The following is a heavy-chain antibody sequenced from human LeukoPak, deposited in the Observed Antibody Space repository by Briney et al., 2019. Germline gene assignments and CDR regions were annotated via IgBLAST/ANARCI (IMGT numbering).Heavy chain of an antibody. CDR3: ARVVTGRLDY. CDR1: RFTFSSYA. V-gene: IGHV4-59*01. CDR2: IYYSGST. Sequence: GSLRLSCAAFRFTFSSYAMSWVRQPPGKGLECIGDIYYSGSTNYNPSLKSRVTISVDTSKNQFSLKLSSVTAADTAVYYCARVVTGRLDYWGQGTLVTVSS. J-gene: IGHJ4*02. D-gene: IGHD7-27*01.